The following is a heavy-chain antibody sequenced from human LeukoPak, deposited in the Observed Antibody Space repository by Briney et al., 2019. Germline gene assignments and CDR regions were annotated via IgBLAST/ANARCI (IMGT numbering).Heavy chain of an antibody. CDR2: INTGKGNT. CDR3: ASSGDSSGYYYSRLYGMDV. Sequence: ASVTVSCKASGYTFTDYAMHWVRQAPGERLEWMGWINTGKGNTKYSQKFQGRVTITRDTSASTAYMELSSLRSEDTAVYYCASSGDSSGYYYSRLYGMDVWGQGTTVTVSS. J-gene: IGHJ6*02. D-gene: IGHD3-22*01. V-gene: IGHV1-3*04. CDR1: GYTFTDYA.